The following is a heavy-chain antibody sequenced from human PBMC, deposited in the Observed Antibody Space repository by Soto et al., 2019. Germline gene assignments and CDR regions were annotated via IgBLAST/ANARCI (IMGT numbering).Heavy chain of an antibody. CDR1: CGSIISYY. CDR2: IYYSGST. V-gene: IGHV4-59*01. J-gene: IGHJ4*02. Sequence: PSETLSLTCTFSCGSIISYYWSWIRQPPGKGLEWIGYIYYSGSTNYNPSLKSRVTISVDTSKNQFSLKLSSVTAADTAVYYCARGREGNFDYWGQGTLVTVSS. CDR3: ARGREGNFDY. D-gene: IGHD1-26*01.